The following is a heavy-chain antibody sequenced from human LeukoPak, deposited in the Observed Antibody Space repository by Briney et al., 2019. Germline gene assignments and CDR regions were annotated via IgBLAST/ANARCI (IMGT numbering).Heavy chain of an antibody. CDR2: IYTSGST. Sequence: PSETLSLTCTVSGGSISSYYWSWIRQPAGKGLEWIGRIYTSGSTNYNPSLKSRVTMSVDTSKNQFSLKLSSVTAADTAVYYCAREVVGATSYYYYYYMDVWGKGTTVTVSS. CDR1: GGSISSYY. CDR3: AREVVGATSYYYYYYMDV. J-gene: IGHJ6*03. V-gene: IGHV4-4*07. D-gene: IGHD1-26*01.